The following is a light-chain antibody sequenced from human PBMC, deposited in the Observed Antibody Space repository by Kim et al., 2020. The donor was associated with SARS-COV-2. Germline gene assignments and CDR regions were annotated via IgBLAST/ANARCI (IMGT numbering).Light chain of an antibody. CDR3: FSYAGSTYV. CDR2: EVN. CDR1: SSGVGGYNY. Sequence: PGQSVTITCTGTSSGVGGYNYVSWYQQHPGKAPKLMIYEVNKRPSGVPDRFSGSKSGSTASLTVSGLQAEDEADYYCFSYAGSTYVFGTGTKVTVL. V-gene: IGLV2-8*01. J-gene: IGLJ1*01.